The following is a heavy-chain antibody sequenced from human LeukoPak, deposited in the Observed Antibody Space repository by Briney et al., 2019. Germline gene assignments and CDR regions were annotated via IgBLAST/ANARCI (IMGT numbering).Heavy chain of an antibody. V-gene: IGHV1-46*01. CDR2: INPSGGST. J-gene: IGHJ4*02. CDR3: ARATLSDYYFNY. CDR1: GYTFTSYD. Sequence: ASVKVSCTASGYTFTSYDINWVRQAPGQGLEWMGIINPSGGSTSYAQKFQGRVTMTRDTSTNTVYMELSSLRSEDTAVYFCARATLSDYYFNYWGQGTLVTVSS.